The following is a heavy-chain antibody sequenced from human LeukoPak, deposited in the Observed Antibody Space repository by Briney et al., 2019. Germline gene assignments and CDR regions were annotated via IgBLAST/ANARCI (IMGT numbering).Heavy chain of an antibody. D-gene: IGHD2-15*01. J-gene: IGHJ5*02. CDR2: ISSSGSTI. CDR1: GFTFSDYY. Sequence: GGSLRLSCAASGFTFSDYYMSWIRQAPGKGLEWVSYISSSGSTIYYADSVKGRFTISRDNAKNSLYLQMNSLRAEDTAVYYCAVMVVAATPNWFDPWGQGTLVTVSS. CDR3: AVMVVAATPNWFDP. V-gene: IGHV3-11*04.